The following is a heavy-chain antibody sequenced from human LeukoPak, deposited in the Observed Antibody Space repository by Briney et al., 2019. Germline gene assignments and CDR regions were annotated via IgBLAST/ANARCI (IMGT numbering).Heavy chain of an antibody. V-gene: IGHV4-34*01. CDR1: GGSFSGYY. Sequence: SETLSLTCAVYGGSFSGYYWSWIRQPPGKGLEWIGEINHSGSTNYNPSLKSRVTISVDTSKNQFSLKLSSVTAADTAVYYCASEEDMWELPTPKGAFDIWGQGTMVTVSS. J-gene: IGHJ3*02. D-gene: IGHD1-26*01. CDR3: ASEEDMWELPTPKGAFDI. CDR2: INHSGST.